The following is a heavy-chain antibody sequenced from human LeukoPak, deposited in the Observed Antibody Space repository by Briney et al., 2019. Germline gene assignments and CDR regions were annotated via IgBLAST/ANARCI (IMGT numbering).Heavy chain of an antibody. V-gene: IGHV3-21*04. CDR1: GFTFSSYS. CDR3: AKRRGLELLYYYYMDV. CDR2: ISSSSSYI. Sequence: GGSLRLSCAASGFTFSSYSMNWVRQAPGKGLEWVSSISSSSSYIYYADSVKGRFTISRDNAKNSLYLQMNSLRAEDTAVYYCAKRRGLELLYYYYMDVWGKGTTVTVSS. J-gene: IGHJ6*03. D-gene: IGHD1-7*01.